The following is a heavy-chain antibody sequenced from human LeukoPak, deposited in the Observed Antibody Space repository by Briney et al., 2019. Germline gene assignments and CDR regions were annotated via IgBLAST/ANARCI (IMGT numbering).Heavy chain of an antibody. V-gene: IGHV3-66*01. Sequence: GGSLRLSCAASGFTVSSNYMSWVRQAPGKGLEWVSVIYGGGSTYYADSVKGRFTISRDNSKNTLYLQMNSLRAEDTAVYYCARDRTVTTDAFDIWGQGTMVTVSS. J-gene: IGHJ3*02. CDR1: GFTVSSNY. CDR3: ARDRTVTTDAFDI. D-gene: IGHD4-17*01. CDR2: IYGGGST.